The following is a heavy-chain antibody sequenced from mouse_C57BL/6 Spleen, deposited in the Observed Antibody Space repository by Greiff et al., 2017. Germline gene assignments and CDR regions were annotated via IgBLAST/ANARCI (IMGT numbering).Heavy chain of an antibody. Sequence: QVQLQQSGAELVKPGASVKMSCKASGYTFTTYPIEWMKQNHGQSLEWIGNVHPYNDNTKYNEKFKGKATLTVDKSSSTVYLELSRLTSDYSAVYYCAKGDLFYYFDYWGQGTTLTVSS. V-gene: IGHV1-47*01. CDR2: VHPYNDNT. J-gene: IGHJ2*01. CDR3: AKGDLFYYFDY. CDR1: GYTFTTYP. D-gene: IGHD6-2*01.